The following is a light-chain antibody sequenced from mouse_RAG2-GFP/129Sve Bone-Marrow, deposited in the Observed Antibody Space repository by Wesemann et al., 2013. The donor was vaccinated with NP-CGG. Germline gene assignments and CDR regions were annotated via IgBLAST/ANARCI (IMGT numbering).Light chain of an antibody. CDR3: QQWSSYPFT. J-gene: IGKJ4*01. CDR2: DIS. CDR1: SSVSY. Sequence: QIVLTQSPAIMSASPGEKVTMTCSASSSVSYMYWYQQKPGSSPRLLIYDISNLASGVPVRFSGSGSGTSYSLTISRMEAEDAATYYCQQWSSYPFTFGSGTKLEIK. V-gene: IGKV4-55*01.